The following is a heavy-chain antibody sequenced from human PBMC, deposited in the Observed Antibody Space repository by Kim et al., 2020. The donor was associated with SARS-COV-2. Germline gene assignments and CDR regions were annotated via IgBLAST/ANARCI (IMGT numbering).Heavy chain of an antibody. J-gene: IGHJ4*01. CDR3: VRRDCSGGTCYFFDY. CDR2: VDFSGRPT. V-gene: IGHV3-23*01. Sequence: GGSLRLSCTASGFTFSNYAMNWVRQAPGKGLEWVANVDFSGRPTNYADSVKGRFTISRNNPKNTVDLQMSSLRGEDTAIYYCVRRDCSGGTCYFFDYWG. CDR1: GFTFSNYA. D-gene: IGHD2-15*01.